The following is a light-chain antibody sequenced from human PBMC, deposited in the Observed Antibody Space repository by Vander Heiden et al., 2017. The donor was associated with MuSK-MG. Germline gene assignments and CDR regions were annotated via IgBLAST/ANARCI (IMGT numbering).Light chain of an antibody. V-gene: IGKV1-5*03. CDR3: QQYNNFSRWP. Sequence: DIQMTHSPSTLSASVGDRVTITCRASQSISTWLDWYQQKPGKAPKLLIYKVSTLEGGVPSRFSGSGSGTEFTLTISSLQPDDFATYYCQQYNNFSRWPFGQGTKVEFK. J-gene: IGKJ1*01. CDR2: KVS. CDR1: QSISTW.